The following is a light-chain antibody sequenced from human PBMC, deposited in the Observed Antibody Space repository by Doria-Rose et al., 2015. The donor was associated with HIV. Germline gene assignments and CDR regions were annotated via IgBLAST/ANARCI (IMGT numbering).Light chain of an antibody. CDR3: HQYGTSWT. Sequence: TQSPGTLSLSPGERATLSCRASQSFSSTYLAWYQQKPCQAPSLLIYDGSTRATGIPDRCSASGSGTDPTLTINRLEPEDFALYYCHQYGTSWTFGQGPRWKS. J-gene: IGKJ1*01. CDR2: DGS. V-gene: IGKV3-20*01. CDR1: QSFSSTY.